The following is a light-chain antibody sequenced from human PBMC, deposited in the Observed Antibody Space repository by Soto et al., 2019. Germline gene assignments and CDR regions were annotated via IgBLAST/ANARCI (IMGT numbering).Light chain of an antibody. J-gene: IGKJ5*01. CDR3: QQYNNWPSIT. CDR2: GAS. CDR1: QSVSSN. V-gene: IGKV3-15*01. Sequence: VMTQSAATLSVSPGERATLSCRASQSVSSNLAWYQQKPGQAPRLLIYGASTRATGIPARFSGSGSGTEFTLTISSLQSEDFAVYYCQQYNNWPSITFGQGTRLENK.